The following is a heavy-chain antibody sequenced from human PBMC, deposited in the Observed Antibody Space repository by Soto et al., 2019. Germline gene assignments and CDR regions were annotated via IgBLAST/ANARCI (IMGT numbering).Heavy chain of an antibody. CDR1: GDSVSSNTAA. V-gene: IGHV6-1*01. CDR3: ARGVAGSGFDL. J-gene: IGHJ4*02. CDR2: TYYRSNWRH. Sequence: SQTLSLTCVISGDSVSSNTAAWNWIRSSPSRGLEWLGRTYYRSNWRHDYAVSVKSRTTVNPDTSKNHFSLQLNSVTPDDTAVYYCARGVAGSGFDLWGQGTLVTAPQ. D-gene: IGHD6-19*01.